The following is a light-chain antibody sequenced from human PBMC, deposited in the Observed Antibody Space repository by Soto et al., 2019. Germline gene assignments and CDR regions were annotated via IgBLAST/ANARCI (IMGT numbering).Light chain of an antibody. V-gene: IGKV1-5*01. CDR1: QSISSW. CDR2: DAS. J-gene: IGKJ5*01. Sequence: DIQMTQSPSTLSASVGDRVTITCRASQSISSWLAWYQQKPGKAPKLLIYDASSLESGVPSRFSGSGSGTEITLTISSLQPDDFATYYCQQYNSYLMYTFGQGTRLEIK. CDR3: QQYNSYLMYT.